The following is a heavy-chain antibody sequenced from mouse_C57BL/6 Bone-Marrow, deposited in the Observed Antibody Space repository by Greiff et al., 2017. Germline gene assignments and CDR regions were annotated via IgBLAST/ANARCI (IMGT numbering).Heavy chain of an antibody. CDR3: TRWYDGYYDAMDY. J-gene: IGHJ4*01. CDR2: IDPETGGT. CDR1: GYTFTDYE. Sequence: QVQLQQYGAELVRPGASVTLSCKASGYTFTDYEMHWVKQTPVHGLEWIGAIDPETGGTAYNQKFKGKAILTADKSSSTAYMELRSLTSEDSAVYYCTRWYDGYYDAMDYWGQGTSVTVSS. V-gene: IGHV1-15*01. D-gene: IGHD2-3*01.